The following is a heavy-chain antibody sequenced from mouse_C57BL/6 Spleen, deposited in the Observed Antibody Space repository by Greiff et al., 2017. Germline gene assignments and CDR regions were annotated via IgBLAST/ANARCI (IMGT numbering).Heavy chain of an antibody. CDR2: ISGGGGNT. Sequence: EVHLVESGGGLVKPGGSLKLSCAASGFTFSSYTMSWVRQTPEKRLEWVATISGGGGNTYYPDSVKGRFTISRDNAKNTLYLQMSSLRSEDTALYYCARGFDYYGSSYNAMDYWGQGTSVTVSS. CDR1: GFTFSSYT. CDR3: ARGFDYYGSSYNAMDY. D-gene: IGHD1-1*01. J-gene: IGHJ4*01. V-gene: IGHV5-9*01.